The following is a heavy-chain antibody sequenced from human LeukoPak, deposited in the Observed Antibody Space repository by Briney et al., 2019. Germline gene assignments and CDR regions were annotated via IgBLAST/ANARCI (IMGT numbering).Heavy chain of an antibody. V-gene: IGHV3-23*01. D-gene: IGHD6-19*01. CDR3: ARGRSQWLVRVSDY. J-gene: IGHJ4*02. CDR1: GFTFSSYA. Sequence: GGSLRLSCAASGFTFSSYAMSWVRQAPGKGLEWVSAISGSGGSTYYADFVKGRFTISRDNSKNTLYLQTNSLRAEDTAVYYCARGRSQWLVRVSDYWGQGTLVTVSS. CDR2: ISGSGGST.